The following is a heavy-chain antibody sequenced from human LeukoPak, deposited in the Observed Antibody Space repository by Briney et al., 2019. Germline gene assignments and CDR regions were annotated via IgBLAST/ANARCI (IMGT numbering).Heavy chain of an antibody. CDR3: ARETGYSGYDRWFDP. CDR1: GYTFTGYY. V-gene: IGHV1-2*02. CDR2: INPNSGGT. Sequence: GASVKVSCNTSGYTFTGYYMHWVRQAPGQGLEWMGWINPNSGGTNYAQKFQGRVTMTRDTSISTAYMELSRLRSDDTAVYYCARETGYSGYDRWFDPWGQGTLVTVSS. D-gene: IGHD5-12*01. J-gene: IGHJ5*02.